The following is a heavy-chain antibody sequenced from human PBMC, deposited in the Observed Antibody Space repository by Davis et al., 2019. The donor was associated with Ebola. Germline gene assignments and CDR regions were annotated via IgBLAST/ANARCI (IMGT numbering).Heavy chain of an antibody. Sequence: SETLSLTCAVYGGSFSGYYWSWIRQPPGKGLEWNGSIYYSGSTYYNPSLKSRVTISVDTSKNQFSLKLSPVAAADTAVYYCARVPPYYDFWSGYRFSWFDPWGQGTLVTVSS. CDR1: GGSFSGYY. CDR3: ARVPPYYDFWSGYRFSWFDP. V-gene: IGHV4-34*01. J-gene: IGHJ5*02. CDR2: IYYSGST. D-gene: IGHD3-3*01.